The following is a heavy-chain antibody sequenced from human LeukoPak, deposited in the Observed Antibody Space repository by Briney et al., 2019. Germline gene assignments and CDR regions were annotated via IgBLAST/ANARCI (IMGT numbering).Heavy chain of an antibody. CDR3: ARAARFGRYYYVDV. J-gene: IGHJ6*03. D-gene: IGHD3-10*01. CDR1: GFTFSSYW. CDR2: IKQDGSEK. Sequence: GGSLRLSCAASGFTFSSYWMSWVRQAPGKGLEWVANIKQDGSEKYYVDSVKGRFTISRDNAKNSLYLQMNSLRAEDTAVYYCARAARFGRYYYVDVWGKGTTVTVSS. V-gene: IGHV3-7*01.